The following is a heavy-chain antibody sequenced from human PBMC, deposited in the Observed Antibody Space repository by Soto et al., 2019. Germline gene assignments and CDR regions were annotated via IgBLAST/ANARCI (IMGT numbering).Heavy chain of an antibody. CDR2: INPNSGGT. CDR1: GYTFTGYY. V-gene: IGHV1-2*02. J-gene: IGHJ5*02. CDR3: ARDRVAAAGTHYNWFDP. D-gene: IGHD6-13*01. Sequence: QVQLVQSGAEVKKPGASVKFSCKASGYTFTGYYMHWVRQAPGQGLEWMGWINPNSGGTNYAQKFQGRVTMTRDTSISTAYMELSRLRSDDTAVYYCARDRVAAAGTHYNWFDPWGQGTLVTVSS.